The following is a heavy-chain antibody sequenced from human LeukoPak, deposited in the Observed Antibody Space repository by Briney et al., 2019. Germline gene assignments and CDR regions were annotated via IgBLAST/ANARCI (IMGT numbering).Heavy chain of an antibody. J-gene: IGHJ4*02. Sequence: GGSLRLSCEASGFTVSSFEINWVRQAPGKGLEWVSYISSSGGTMDYADSVKGRFTISRDNSKNTLYLQMNSLRAEDTAVYYCARDISRYFDWLFYFDYWGQGTLVTVSS. V-gene: IGHV3-48*03. D-gene: IGHD3-9*01. CDR3: ARDISRYFDWLFYFDY. CDR1: GFTVSSFE. CDR2: ISSSGGTM.